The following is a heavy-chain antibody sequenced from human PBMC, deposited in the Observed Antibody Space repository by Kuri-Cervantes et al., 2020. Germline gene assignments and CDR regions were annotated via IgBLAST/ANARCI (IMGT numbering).Heavy chain of an antibody. Sequence: LSLTCAASGFTFSKYGMHWVRQAPGKGLEWVAVISNDGNNKFYADSVKGRFTISRDNSKNTLYLQVNSLTAEDTAVYYCARDLTSSSWPNWFDPWGQGTLVTVSS. J-gene: IGHJ5*02. CDR1: GFTFSKYG. V-gene: IGHV3-30*03. D-gene: IGHD6-13*01. CDR3: ARDLTSSSWPNWFDP. CDR2: ISNDGNNK.